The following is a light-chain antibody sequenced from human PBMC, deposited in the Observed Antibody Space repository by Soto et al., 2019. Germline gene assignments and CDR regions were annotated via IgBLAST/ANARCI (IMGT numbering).Light chain of an antibody. V-gene: IGKV4-1*01. Sequence: DIVMTQSPDSLAVSLGERATINCKSSQNILYSPTIKNYLGWYQQKPGQAPKLLIYWASTRESGVPDRFSGSGSGTDFTLTIGSLQAEDVAIYFCQQYYTIPYTFGQGTRLEIK. J-gene: IGKJ2*01. CDR2: WAS. CDR1: QNILYSPTIKNY. CDR3: QQYYTIPYT.